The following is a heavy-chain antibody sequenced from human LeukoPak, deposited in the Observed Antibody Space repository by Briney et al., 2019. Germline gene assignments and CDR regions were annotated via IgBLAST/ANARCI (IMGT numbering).Heavy chain of an antibody. Sequence: SETLSLTCTVSGGSISSYYWSWIRQPPGKGLEWIGYIYYSGSTNYNPSLKSRVTISVDTSKNQFSLKLSSVTAADTAVYYCARARDYDDYAWDYWGQGTLVTVSS. V-gene: IGHV4-59*01. J-gene: IGHJ4*02. CDR3: ARARDYDDYAWDY. CDR1: GGSISSYY. CDR2: IYYSGST. D-gene: IGHD4-17*01.